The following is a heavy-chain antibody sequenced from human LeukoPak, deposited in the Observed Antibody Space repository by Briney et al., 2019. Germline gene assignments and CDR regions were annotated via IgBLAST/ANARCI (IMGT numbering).Heavy chain of an antibody. J-gene: IGHJ4*02. CDR2: IYYSGST. V-gene: IGHV4-59*01. CDR3: ARDGYHYDSSGYYPYFDY. CDR1: GGSISSYY. Sequence: SETLSLTCTVSGGSISSYYWSWIRQPPGKGLEWIGYIYYSGSTNYNLSLKSRVTISVDTSKNQFSLKLSSVTAADTAVYYCARDGYHYDSSGYYPYFDYWGQGTLVTVSS. D-gene: IGHD3-22*01.